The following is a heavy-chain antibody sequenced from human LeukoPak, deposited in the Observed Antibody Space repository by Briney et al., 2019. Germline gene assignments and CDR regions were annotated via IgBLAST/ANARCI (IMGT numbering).Heavy chain of an antibody. V-gene: IGHV3-43*02. J-gene: IGHJ5*02. D-gene: IGHD1-26*01. CDR3: AKGDRSGSYYNSFDP. Sequence: PGGSLRLSWAASGFTFDDYAMHWVRQGPGKGLEWVSLINGDGGSTYYADSVKGRFTISRDNSKNSLYLEMNSLRTEDTAFYYCAKGDRSGSYYNSFDPWGQGTLVTVSS. CDR2: INGDGGST. CDR1: GFTFDDYA.